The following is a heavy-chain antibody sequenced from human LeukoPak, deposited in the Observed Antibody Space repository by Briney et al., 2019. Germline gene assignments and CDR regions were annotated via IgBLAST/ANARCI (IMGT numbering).Heavy chain of an antibody. D-gene: IGHD3-3*01. CDR3: ARQSYDFWSGYYWGSHYFDY. V-gene: IGHV4-34*01. Sequence: PSETLSLTCAVYGGSFSGYYWSWIRQPPGKGLEWIGEINHSGSTNYNPSLKSRVTISVDTSKNQFSLKLSSVTAADTAVYYCARQSYDFWSGYYWGSHYFDYWGQGTLVTVSS. CDR1: GGSFSGYY. J-gene: IGHJ4*02. CDR2: INHSGST.